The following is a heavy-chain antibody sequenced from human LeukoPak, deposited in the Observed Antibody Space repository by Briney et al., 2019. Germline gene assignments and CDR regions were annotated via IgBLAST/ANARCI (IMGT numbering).Heavy chain of an antibody. D-gene: IGHD3-10*01. CDR3: ARGYPNYYGP. CDR2: INPNSGGT. CDR1: GYIFTDYY. J-gene: IGHJ3*01. Sequence: ASVRVSCKASGYIFTDYYMHWVRQAPGQELGWMGRINPNSGGTNYAQKFQGRVTMTRDTSISTAYLELSGLTSDDTAVYYCARGYPNYYGPWGQGTTATVSS. V-gene: IGHV1-2*06.